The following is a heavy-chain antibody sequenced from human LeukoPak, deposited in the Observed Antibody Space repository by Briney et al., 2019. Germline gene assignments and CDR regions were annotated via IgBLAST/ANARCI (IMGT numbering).Heavy chain of an antibody. V-gene: IGHV3-21*01. CDR1: GFTFSSYS. D-gene: IGHD5-12*01. CDR3: ARDPPGATISGAFDI. J-gene: IGHJ3*02. CDR2: ISSSSSYI. Sequence: GGSLRLSCAASGFTFSSYSMNWVRQAPGKGLEWVSSISSSSSYIYYADSVKGRFTISRDNAKNSLYLQMNSLRAEDTAVYYCARDPPGATISGAFDIWGQGTMVTVSS.